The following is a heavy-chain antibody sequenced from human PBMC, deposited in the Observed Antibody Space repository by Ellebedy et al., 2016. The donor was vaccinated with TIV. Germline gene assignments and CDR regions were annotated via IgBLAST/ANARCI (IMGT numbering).Heavy chain of an antibody. Sequence: GESLKISXAASGFTFNSYTMNWVRQAPGKGLEWVANIKQDGSEKKYVDSVKGRFTISRDNAKNSLYLQMNSLRAEDTAVYYCARTTMLRGVIISPIILFDYWGQGTLVTVSS. CDR1: GFTFNSYT. J-gene: IGHJ4*02. V-gene: IGHV3-7*01. CDR2: IKQDGSEK. CDR3: ARTTMLRGVIISPIILFDY. D-gene: IGHD3-10*01.